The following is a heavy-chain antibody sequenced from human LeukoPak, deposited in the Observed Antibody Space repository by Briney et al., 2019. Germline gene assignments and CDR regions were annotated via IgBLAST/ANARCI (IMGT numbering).Heavy chain of an antibody. V-gene: IGHV4-4*07. CDR3: ARRLITGTTNAFDI. J-gene: IGHJ3*02. CDR2: IFTTGNT. D-gene: IGHD1-14*01. CDR1: GGSISTFY. Sequence: KTSETLSLTCTVSGGSISTFYWSWIRQPAGKGLEWIGRIFTTGNTNYNPSLKSRVTMSVDTSKNQFSLKLSSVTAADTAMYYCARRLITGTTNAFDIWGQGTMVTVSS.